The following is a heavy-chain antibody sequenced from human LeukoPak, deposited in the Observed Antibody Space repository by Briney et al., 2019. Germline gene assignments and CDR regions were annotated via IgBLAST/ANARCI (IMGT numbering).Heavy chain of an antibody. J-gene: IGHJ5*02. Sequence: SETLSLTCTVSGGSISSSSYYWSWIRQPPGKGLEWIGYIYYSGSTNYNPSLKSRVTISVDTSKNQFSLKLSSVTAADTAVYYYARVRAAAGMNNWFDPWGQGTLVTVSS. CDR3: ARVRAAAGMNNWFDP. CDR1: GGSISSSSYY. V-gene: IGHV4-61*01. D-gene: IGHD6-13*01. CDR2: IYYSGST.